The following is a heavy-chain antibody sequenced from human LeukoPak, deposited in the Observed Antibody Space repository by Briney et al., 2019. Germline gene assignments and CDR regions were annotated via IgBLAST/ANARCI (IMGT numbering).Heavy chain of an antibody. CDR2: ISGSGVIT. V-gene: IGHV3-23*01. D-gene: IGHD3-22*01. Sequence: TGGSLSLSYAASGFSFSSYAMTWVRQAPGKGLEWVSAISGSGVITYYADSVKGRFTISRDNSKNTLYLQMNSLRAEDTAMYYCAKGGGYLAEYFQNWLQGTLVTVSS. CDR3: AKGGGYLAEYFQN. CDR1: GFSFSSYA. J-gene: IGHJ1*01.